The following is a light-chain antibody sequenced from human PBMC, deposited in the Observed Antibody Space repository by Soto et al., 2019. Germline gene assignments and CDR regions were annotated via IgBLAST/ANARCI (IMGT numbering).Light chain of an antibody. J-gene: IGKJ4*01. V-gene: IGKV3-20*01. CDR3: QQYGSSPLT. CDR2: TAS. Sequence: EIVLTQSPGTLSLSPGERATLSCRASQSVSSSYLAWYQQKPGQAPRLLMYTASSRATGIPDRFSGSGSGRDFNLIISRLEPEDFAVYYCQQYGSSPLTFGGGTKVDIK. CDR1: QSVSSSY.